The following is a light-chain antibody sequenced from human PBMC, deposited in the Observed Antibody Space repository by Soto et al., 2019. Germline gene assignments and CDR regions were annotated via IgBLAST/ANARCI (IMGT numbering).Light chain of an antibody. V-gene: IGKV1-16*01. Sequence: IQMTQSPSSLSASVGDRVTITCRASQGIGNSLAWFQQKPGQAPKSLMYGASVLESGVPSRFSGSGSGADFTLTISGLQPDDFATYYCQQYYNYPGTFGQGTKIEI. CDR2: GAS. CDR1: QGIGNS. J-gene: IGKJ1*01. CDR3: QQYYNYPGT.